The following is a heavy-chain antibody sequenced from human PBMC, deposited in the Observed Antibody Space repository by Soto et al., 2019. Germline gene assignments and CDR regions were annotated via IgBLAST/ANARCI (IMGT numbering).Heavy chain of an antibody. V-gene: IGHV4-4*02. CDR2: IYHSGST. CDR1: GGSISSSNW. CDR3: AMTGYSSGWDPAHPDYYYGMDV. Sequence: QVQLQESGPGLVKPSGTLSLTCAVSGGSISSSNWWSWVRQPPGKGLEWIGEIYHSGSTNYNPSLKSRVTISVDKSKNQFSLKLSSVTAADTAVYYCAMTGYSSGWDPAHPDYYYGMDVWGQGTTVTVSS. D-gene: IGHD6-19*01. J-gene: IGHJ6*02.